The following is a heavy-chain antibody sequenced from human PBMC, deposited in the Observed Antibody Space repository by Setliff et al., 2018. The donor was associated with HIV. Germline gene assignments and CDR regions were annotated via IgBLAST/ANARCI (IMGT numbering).Heavy chain of an antibody. CDR1: GFTFSSSA. CDR2: IVVDSGDT. V-gene: IGHV1-58*02. D-gene: IGHD3-10*01. J-gene: IGHJ4*02. CDR3: ATLVRGVAPFDG. Sequence: SVKVSCKASGFTFSSSAIHWVRQARGQRLEWIGWIVVDSGDTNYAQKFQNRVALTRDVSTRTAYMELSSLRSEDTAVYYCATLVRGVAPFDGWGQGTLVTVSS.